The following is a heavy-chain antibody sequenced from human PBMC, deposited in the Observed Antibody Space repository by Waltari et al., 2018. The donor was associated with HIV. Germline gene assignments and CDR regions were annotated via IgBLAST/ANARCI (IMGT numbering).Heavy chain of an antibody. V-gene: IGHV3-33*01. CDR1: GCPFSRYD. CDR2: VWFDGSNE. D-gene: IGHD3-3*01. Sequence: QVHLVESGGGVVQPVRSLRLSCDACGCPFSRYDLHWVRRAPGKGLEWVAVVWFDGSNEYYADSVRGRFTISRDSSKNTVYLQMNSLRAEDTAVYYCTRDLVEMASTYYSYYGMDVWGQGTTVTVSS. J-gene: IGHJ6*02. CDR3: TRDLVEMASTYYSYYGMDV.